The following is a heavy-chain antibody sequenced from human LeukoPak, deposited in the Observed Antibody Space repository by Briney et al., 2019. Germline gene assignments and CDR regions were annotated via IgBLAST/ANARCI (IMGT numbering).Heavy chain of an antibody. CDR1: GLSRSTGGLS. D-gene: IGHD2-2*01. CDR3: ARTNLTSGTFDI. J-gene: IGHJ3*02. Sequence: SGPTLVNPTQTLTLTCTFSGLSRSTGGLSVSWIRQPPGKALEWLARIDWDDDKYYRTSLKTRLAISKDTSKKQVVLKMTNMDPFDTATYYCARTNLTSGTFDIWGQGTMVTVSS. V-gene: IGHV2-70*11. CDR2: IDWDDDK.